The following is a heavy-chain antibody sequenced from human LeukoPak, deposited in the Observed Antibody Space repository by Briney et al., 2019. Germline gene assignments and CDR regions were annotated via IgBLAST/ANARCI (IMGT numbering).Heavy chain of an antibody. V-gene: IGHV4-38-2*01. J-gene: IGHJ6*03. Sequence: SEILSLTCGVSGYSIRSGYYCAWIRQPPGKGLEWIGSIYHRGNTLYNPSLKSRVTISVDTSKHHLSLELTSVTGADTAVYFCARAPSGIATTGNYYYYYYMDVWGKGTTVTVSS. CDR3: ARAPSGIATTGNYYYYYYMDV. CDR2: IYHRGNT. D-gene: IGHD1-1*01. CDR1: GYSIRSGYY.